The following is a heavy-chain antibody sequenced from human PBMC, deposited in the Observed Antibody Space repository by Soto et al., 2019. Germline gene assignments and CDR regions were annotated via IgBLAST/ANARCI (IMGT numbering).Heavy chain of an antibody. Sequence: ASVKVSCKASGGTFSSYAISWVRQAPGQGLEWMGGIIPIFGTANYARKFQGRVTITADESTSTAYMELSSLRSEDTAVYYCARGNFGDWLFHYYYYYGMDVWGQGTTVTVSS. D-gene: IGHD3-9*01. CDR2: IIPIFGTA. CDR3: ARGNFGDWLFHYYYYYGMDV. J-gene: IGHJ6*02. V-gene: IGHV1-69*13. CDR1: GGTFSSYA.